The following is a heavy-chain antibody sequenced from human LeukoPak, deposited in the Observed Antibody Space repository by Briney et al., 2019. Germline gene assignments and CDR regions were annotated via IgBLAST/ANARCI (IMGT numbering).Heavy chain of an antibody. D-gene: IGHD3-16*01. CDR2: ISVGSSYI. Sequence: GGSLRLSCAASGFTFSSYGMNWVRQAPGKGLEWVSSISVGSSYIYYADSVKGRFTISRDNAKNSLYLQVNSLRAEDTAVYYCARDSLAVLGAYDIWGQGTMVTVSS. CDR3: ARDSLAVLGAYDI. CDR1: GFTFSSYG. V-gene: IGHV3-21*01. J-gene: IGHJ3*02.